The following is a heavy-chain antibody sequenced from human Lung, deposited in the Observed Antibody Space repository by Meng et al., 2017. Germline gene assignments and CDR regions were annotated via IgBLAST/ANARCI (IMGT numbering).Heavy chain of an antibody. CDR2: IWYDGSNK. CDR1: GFTFSSYG. J-gene: IGHJ4*02. CDR3: ARGRYSSSSAVVDY. Sequence: QVQLVESGGGVVQPGGSLRLSCSASGFTFSSYGMHWVRQAPGKGLEWVAVIWYDGSNKYYADSVKGRFTISRDNSKNTLYLQMNSLRAEDTAVYYCARGRYSSSSAVVDYWGQGTLVTVSS. D-gene: IGHD6-13*01. V-gene: IGHV3-33*01.